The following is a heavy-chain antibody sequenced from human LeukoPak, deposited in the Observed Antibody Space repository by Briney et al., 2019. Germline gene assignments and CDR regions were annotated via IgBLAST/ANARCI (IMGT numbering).Heavy chain of an antibody. Sequence: GGSLRLSCAASGFTFNNYGMMWVRQAPGKGLEWVSSIGGIGSTTYYADSVKGRFTISRDNSKNTLYLQMNSLRSDDTAVYYCARSFVVVAAMYYFDYWGQGTLVTVSS. CDR1: GFTFNNYG. V-gene: IGHV3-23*01. CDR2: IGGIGSTT. J-gene: IGHJ4*02. D-gene: IGHD2-15*01. CDR3: ARSFVVVAAMYYFDY.